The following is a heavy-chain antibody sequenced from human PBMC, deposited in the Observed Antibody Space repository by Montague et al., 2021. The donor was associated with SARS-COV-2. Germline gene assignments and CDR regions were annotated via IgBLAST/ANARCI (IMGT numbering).Heavy chain of an antibody. CDR3: ARNAYNHYGLDV. J-gene: IGHJ6*02. CDR2: IDDSGTT. CDR1: GGSLSTYY. Sequence: SETLSLTCSVSGGSLSTYYWSWIRQPPGKGLEWIGYIDDSGTTRYNPSLRSRATISLDLSKNQFSLYLNAVTAADTAVYYCARNAYNHYGLDVWGQGTTVTVSS. V-gene: IGHV4-59*08.